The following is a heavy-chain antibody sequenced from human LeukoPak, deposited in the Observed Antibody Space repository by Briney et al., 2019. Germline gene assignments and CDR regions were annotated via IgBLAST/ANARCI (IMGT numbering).Heavy chain of an antibody. CDR3: ARVSGGRYCSSTSCPNWFDP. Sequence: SVKVSCKASGGTFSSYAISWVRQAPGQGLEWMGRIIPILGIANYAQKFQGRVTITADKSTSTAYMELSSLRSDDTAVYYCARVSGGRYCSSTSCPNWFDPWGQGTLVTVSS. D-gene: IGHD2-2*01. V-gene: IGHV1-69*04. CDR2: IIPILGIA. J-gene: IGHJ5*02. CDR1: GGTFSSYA.